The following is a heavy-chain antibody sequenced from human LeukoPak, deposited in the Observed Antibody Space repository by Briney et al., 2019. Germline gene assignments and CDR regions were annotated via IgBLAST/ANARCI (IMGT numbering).Heavy chain of an antibody. V-gene: IGHV5-51*01. D-gene: IGHD5-18*01. CDR2: IDPSDSET. CDR3: ARQTAMGRSGDY. J-gene: IGHJ4*02. Sequence: TGESLKISCKASGYSFTSYWIGWVRQMPGKGLEWMGIIDPSDSETRYTPSFQGQVTISVDKSLTTAYVQWNSLKASDTVMYYCARQTAMGRSGDYWGQGTLVTVSS. CDR1: GYSFTSYW.